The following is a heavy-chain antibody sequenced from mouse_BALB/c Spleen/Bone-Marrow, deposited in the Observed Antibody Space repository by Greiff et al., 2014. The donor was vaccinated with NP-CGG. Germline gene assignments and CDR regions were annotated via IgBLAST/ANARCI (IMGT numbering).Heavy chain of an antibody. CDR3: ARRRYFFDY. J-gene: IGHJ2*01. CDR1: GYTFTSYW. CDR2: IYPGDGDT. V-gene: IGHV1-87*01. Sequence: VQLQESGAELARPGASVKLSCKASGYTFTSYWIQWVKQRPGQGLEWIGAIYPGDGDTRYTQKFTGKATLTADKSSSTAYMQLSSLASEDSAVYYCARRRYFFDYWGQGTTLTVSS.